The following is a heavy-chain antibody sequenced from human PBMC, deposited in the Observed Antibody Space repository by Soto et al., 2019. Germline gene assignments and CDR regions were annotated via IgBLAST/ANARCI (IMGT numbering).Heavy chain of an antibody. CDR1: GFTFSSYS. CDR2: ISSSSSYI. J-gene: IGHJ4*02. Sequence: EVQLVESGGGLVKPGGSLRLSCAASGFTFSSYSMNWVRQSPGKGLEWVSSISSSSSYIYYADSVKGRFTISRDNAKNSLYLQMNSLRAEDTAVYYCAREDSGSYSFDYWGQGTLVTVS. CDR3: AREDSGSYSFDY. V-gene: IGHV3-21*01. D-gene: IGHD1-26*01.